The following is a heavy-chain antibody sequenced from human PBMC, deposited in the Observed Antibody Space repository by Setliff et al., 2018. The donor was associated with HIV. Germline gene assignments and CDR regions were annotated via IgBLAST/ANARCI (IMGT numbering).Heavy chain of an antibody. D-gene: IGHD3-3*01. Sequence: PSEILSLTCTVSGDSVSRSNYYWAWIRQPPGKGLEWIGSIDYNEITYYNPSLKSRVTLSVDTPKNQFSLYLSSVTASDTAVYYCASLFRLSGFWISFLPDYWGQGILVTVSS. J-gene: IGHJ4*02. CDR1: GDSVSRSNYY. CDR2: IDYNEIT. V-gene: IGHV4-39*01. CDR3: ASLFRLSGFWISFLPDY.